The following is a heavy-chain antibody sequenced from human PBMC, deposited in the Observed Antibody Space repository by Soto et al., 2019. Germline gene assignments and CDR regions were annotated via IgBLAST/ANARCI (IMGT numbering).Heavy chain of an antibody. CDR3: AGEIIGDYGPNWFDP. J-gene: IGHJ5*02. Sequence: QVRLVQSGAEVKKPGASVKVSCKASGYTFTSYGISWVRQAPGQGLEWMGWISAYNGNTNYAQKLQGRVTMTTDTSTSTAYMELRSLRSDDTAVYYCAGEIIGDYGPNWFDPWGQGTLVTVSS. D-gene: IGHD4-17*01. CDR1: GYTFTSYG. V-gene: IGHV1-18*01. CDR2: ISAYNGNT.